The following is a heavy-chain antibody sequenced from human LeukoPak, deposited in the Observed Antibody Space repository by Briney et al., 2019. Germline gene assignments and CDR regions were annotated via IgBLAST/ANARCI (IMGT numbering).Heavy chain of an antibody. D-gene: IGHD3-22*01. CDR1: GYTFTSYG. CDR2: ISAYNGNT. J-gene: IGHJ6*03. V-gene: IGHV1-18*01. Sequence: ASVKVSCKASGYTFTSYGISWVRQAPGQGLEWMGWISAYNGNTNYAQKLQGRVTMTTDTSTSTAYMELRSLRSDDTAVYYCARESDDSSGYYYGYYYYYMDVWGKGTTVTVSS. CDR3: ARESDDSSGYYYGYYYYYMDV.